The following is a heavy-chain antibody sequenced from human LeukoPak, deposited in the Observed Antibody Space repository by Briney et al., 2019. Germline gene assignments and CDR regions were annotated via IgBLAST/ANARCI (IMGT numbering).Heavy chain of an antibody. J-gene: IGHJ3*02. CDR1: GGSISSSNW. D-gene: IGHD1-26*01. CDR3: ARDGSIVGATKVWGRRPDAFDI. Sequence: SETLSLTCAVSGGSISSSNWWSWVRQPPGKGLEWIGSIYYSGSTYYNPSLKSRVTISVDTSKNQFSLKLSSVTAADTAVYYCARDGSIVGATKVWGRRPDAFDIWGQGTMVTVSS. CDR2: IYYSGST. V-gene: IGHV4-4*02.